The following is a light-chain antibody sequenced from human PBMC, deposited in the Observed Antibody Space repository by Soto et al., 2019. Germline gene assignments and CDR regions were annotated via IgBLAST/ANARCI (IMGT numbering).Light chain of an antibody. CDR2: SAS. CDR3: LQDYGYPRT. V-gene: IGKV1-6*01. Sequence: AIHMTQSPSSLSASVGYIFIITCRASQDIRNDLGWYQKKQGKAPNLLIYSASSLHTGVPSRLRGRLYGTDLTLTISSMQTEDSEIYYCLQDYGYPRTFGQGTKVDIK. J-gene: IGKJ1*01. CDR1: QDIRND.